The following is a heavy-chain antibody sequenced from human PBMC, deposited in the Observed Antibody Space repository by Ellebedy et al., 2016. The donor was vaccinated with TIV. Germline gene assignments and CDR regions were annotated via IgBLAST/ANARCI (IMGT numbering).Heavy chain of an antibody. Sequence: SVKVSCXASGGTFSSYAISWVRQAPGQGLEWMGGIIPIFGTANYAQKFQGRVTITADESTSTAYMELSSLRSEDTAVYYCARDTADILTGLRKNFYYGMDVWGQGTTVTVSS. V-gene: IGHV1-69*13. CDR3: ARDTADILTGLRKNFYYGMDV. D-gene: IGHD3-9*01. CDR1: GGTFSSYA. CDR2: IIPIFGTA. J-gene: IGHJ6*02.